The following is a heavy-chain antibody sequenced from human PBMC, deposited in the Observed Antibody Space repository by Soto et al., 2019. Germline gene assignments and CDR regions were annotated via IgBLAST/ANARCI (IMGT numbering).Heavy chain of an antibody. Sequence: PGGFLRLSCAASGFTVSSNCRNWVRQAPGKGLEWVSVIYSGGSTYYADSVKGRFTISRDNSKNTLSLQMNSLRAEDTAVYYCAKDKYYYYSWGQGTLVTVS. J-gene: IGHJ4*02. V-gene: IGHV3-66*01. CDR3: AKDKYYYYS. CDR1: GFTVSSNC. CDR2: IYSGGST.